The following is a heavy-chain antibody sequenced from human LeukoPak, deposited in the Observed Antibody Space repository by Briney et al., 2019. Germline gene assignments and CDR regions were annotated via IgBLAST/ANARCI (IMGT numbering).Heavy chain of an antibody. V-gene: IGHV4-39*01. J-gene: IGHJ5*02. CDR3: ARPKDYYGSGSLNWFDP. D-gene: IGHD3-10*01. CDR1: GGSISSSDYY. Sequence: SETLSLTCTVSGGSISSSDYYWAWIRQPPGRGLEWIGSIYYTGSTYYNPSLKSRVTISVDTSKNQFSLKLSSVTAADTAVYYCARPKDYYGSGSLNWFDPWGQGTLVTVSS. CDR2: IYYTGST.